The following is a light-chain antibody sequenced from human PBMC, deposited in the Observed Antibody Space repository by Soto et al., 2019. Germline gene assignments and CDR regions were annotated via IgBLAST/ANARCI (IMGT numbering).Light chain of an antibody. CDR1: QSVSSSY. Sequence: IVMTQSPATLSVSPGERAPLSCRASQSVSSSYLAWYQQKPGQAPRLLIYGASSRATGIPDRFSGSGSGTDFTLTISRLEPEDFAVYYCQQYGSSLITFGQGTRLEIK. V-gene: IGKV3-20*01. CDR3: QQYGSSLIT. CDR2: GAS. J-gene: IGKJ5*01.